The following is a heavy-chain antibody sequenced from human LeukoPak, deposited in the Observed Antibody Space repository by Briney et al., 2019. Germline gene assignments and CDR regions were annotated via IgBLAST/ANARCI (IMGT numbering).Heavy chain of an antibody. CDR3: ARGQWLDGYFDY. CDR2: IKQDGSEK. J-gene: IGHJ4*02. Sequence: GGSLRLSCAASGFTSSSYWMSWVRQAPGKGLEWVANIKQDGSEKYYVDSVKGRFTISRDNAKNSLYLQMNSLRAEDTAVYYCARGQWLDGYFDYWGQGTLVTVSS. CDR1: GFTSSSYW. V-gene: IGHV3-7*01. D-gene: IGHD6-19*01.